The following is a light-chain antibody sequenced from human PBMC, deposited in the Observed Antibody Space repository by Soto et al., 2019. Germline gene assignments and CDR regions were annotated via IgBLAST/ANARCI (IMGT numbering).Light chain of an antibody. Sequence: EIVLNHSPGALSFSPGQRSTLSCMASQSVSSSYLAWYQQKPGQAPRLLIYGASTRATGIPARFSGSGSGTEFTLTISSLQSEDFAVYYCQQYNNWPRTFGQGTKVAIK. CDR2: GAS. CDR3: QQYNNWPRT. CDR1: QSVSSSY. V-gene: IGKV3-15*01. J-gene: IGKJ1*01.